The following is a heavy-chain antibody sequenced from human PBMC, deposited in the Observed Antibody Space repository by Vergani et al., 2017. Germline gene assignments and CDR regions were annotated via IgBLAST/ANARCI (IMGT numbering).Heavy chain of an antibody. D-gene: IGHD3-10*01. V-gene: IGHV2-5*01. Sequence: QITLKESGPTLVKPTQTLTLTCTFSGFSLSTSGVGVGWIRQPPGKALEWLALIYWNDDKRYSPSLKIRLTITKDTSKNQVVLTMTNMDPVDTATYYCADSSVVRGTHPSYSYYYMDVWGKGTTVTVSS. CDR1: GFSLSTSGVG. CDR3: ADSSVVRGTHPSYSYYYMDV. J-gene: IGHJ6*03. CDR2: IYWNDDK.